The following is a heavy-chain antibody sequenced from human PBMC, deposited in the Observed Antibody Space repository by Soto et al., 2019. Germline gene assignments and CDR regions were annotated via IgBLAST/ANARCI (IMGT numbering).Heavy chain of an antibody. V-gene: IGHV5-51*01. CDR1: GYSFTSYW. J-gene: IGHJ6*02. CDR2: IYPGDSDT. D-gene: IGHD2-15*01. CDR3: ARLIGDIVADYYYGMDV. Sequence: GESLKISCNGSGYSFTSYWIGWVRQMPGKGLEWMGIIYPGDSDTRYSPSFQGQVTSSADKSISTAYLQWSSLKASDTAMYYCARLIGDIVADYYYGMDVWGQGTTVTVAS.